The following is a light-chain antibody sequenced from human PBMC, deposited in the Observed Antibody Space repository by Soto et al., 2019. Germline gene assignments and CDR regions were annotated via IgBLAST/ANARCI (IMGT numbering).Light chain of an antibody. CDR2: DAS. Sequence: EVVLTQSPGTLSLSPGERVTLSCRASQSVSSSDFAWYQQKSGQAPRLLIYDASNRATGIPARFSGSGSGTEFPLSISSLEPEDFAVYYCQQRSTWTLTFGGRTKVDIK. CDR3: QQRSTWTLT. CDR1: QSVSSSD. J-gene: IGKJ4*01. V-gene: IGKV3D-20*02.